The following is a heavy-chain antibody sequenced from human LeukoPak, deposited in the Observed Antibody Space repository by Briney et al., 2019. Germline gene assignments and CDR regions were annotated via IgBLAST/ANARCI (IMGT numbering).Heavy chain of an antibody. J-gene: IGHJ6*03. V-gene: IGHV1-69*06. D-gene: IGHD3-22*01. CDR2: IIPIFGTA. CDR3: ARMADYYDSSGYYVGVSYYYMDV. CDR1: GGTFSSYA. Sequence: GASVKVSCKASGGTFSSYAISWVRQAPGQGLEWMGGIIPIFGTANYAQKFQGRVTITADKSTSTAYMELSSLRSEDTAVYYCARMADYYDSSGYYVGVSYYYMDVWGKGTTVTVSS.